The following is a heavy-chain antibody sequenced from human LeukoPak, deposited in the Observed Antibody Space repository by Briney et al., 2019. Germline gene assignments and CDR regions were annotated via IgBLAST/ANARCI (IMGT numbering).Heavy chain of an antibody. CDR1: GYTLTELS. D-gene: IGHD3-3*01. J-gene: IGHJ4*02. Sequence: GASVKVSCKVSGYTLTELSMHWVRQAPGKGLEWMGGFDPEDGETIYAQKFQGRVTMTEDTSTDTAYMELSSLRAEDTAVYYCAKIPQVAIFSVPNFDYWGQGTLVTVSS. V-gene: IGHV1-24*01. CDR2: FDPEDGET. CDR3: AKIPQVAIFSVPNFDY.